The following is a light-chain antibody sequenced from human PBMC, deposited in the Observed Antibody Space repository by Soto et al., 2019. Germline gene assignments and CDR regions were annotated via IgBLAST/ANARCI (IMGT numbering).Light chain of an antibody. CDR2: VNSDGSH. CDR1: SGHSSYA. V-gene: IGLV4-69*01. J-gene: IGLJ2*01. CDR3: QTWGTGTQLI. Sequence: QPVLTQSPSASASLGASVRLSCTLSSGHSSYAIAWHQQQPQKGPRYLMKVNSDGSHSKGDGIPDRFSGSSSGAERHLTISSLQSEDEADYYCQTWGTGTQLIFGGGTKLTVL.